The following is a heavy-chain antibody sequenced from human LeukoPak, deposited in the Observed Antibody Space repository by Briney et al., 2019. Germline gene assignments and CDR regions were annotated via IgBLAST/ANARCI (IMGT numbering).Heavy chain of an antibody. J-gene: IGHJ4*02. Sequence: SCKASGYTFTGYYMHWVRQAPGKGLEWVSYISSSGSTIYYADSVKGRFTISRDNAKNSLYLQMNSLRAEDTAVYYCARDPWVYSGSYSPYFDYWGQGTLVTVSS. CDR3: ARDPWVYSGSYSPYFDY. CDR1: GYTFTGYY. D-gene: IGHD1-26*01. V-gene: IGHV3-11*04. CDR2: ISSSGSTI.